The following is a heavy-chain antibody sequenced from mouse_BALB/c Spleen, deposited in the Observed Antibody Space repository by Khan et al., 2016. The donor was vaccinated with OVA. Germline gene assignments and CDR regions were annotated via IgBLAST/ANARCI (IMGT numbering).Heavy chain of an antibody. CDR2: INRRGGYT. CDR3: ASYLTGSVAY. D-gene: IGHD4-1*01. CDR1: GFTFSSYS. J-gene: IGHJ3*01. V-gene: IGHV5-6*01. Sequence: EVELVESGGDLVKPRGSLKLSCAASGFTFSSYSMSWVRQTPDQRLEWVANINRRGGYTYYTDNVKGRFTISTDNAKNTPYLQMSSLKSEDTAMYYVASYLTGSVAYGGQGTLCTVSA.